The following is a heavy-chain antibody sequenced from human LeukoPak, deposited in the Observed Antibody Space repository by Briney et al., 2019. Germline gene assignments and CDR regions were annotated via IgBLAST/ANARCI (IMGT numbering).Heavy chain of an antibody. CDR1: GGSISSYY. D-gene: IGHD3-16*01. CDR2: IYYSGST. J-gene: IGHJ3*02. CDR3: ARHFLRDYVWDNAFDI. V-gene: IGHV4-59*08. Sequence: SETLSLTCTVSGGSISSYYWSWIRQPPGKGLEWIGYIYYSGSTNYNPSLKSRVTISVDTSKNQFSLKLSSVTAADTAVYYCARHFLRDYVWDNAFDIWGQGTMVTVSS.